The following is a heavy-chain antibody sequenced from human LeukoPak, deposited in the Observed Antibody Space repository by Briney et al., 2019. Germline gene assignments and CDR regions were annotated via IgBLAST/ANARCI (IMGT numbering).Heavy chain of an antibody. J-gene: IGHJ4*02. V-gene: IGHV3-48*02. CDR3: ARDAITFGGVIVKFDY. CDR1: GFTFSSYS. CDR2: TSSSSTI. D-gene: IGHD3-16*02. Sequence: GGSLRLSCAASGFTFSSYSMNWVRQAPGKGLEWVSYTSSSSTIYYADSVKGRFTISRDNAKNSLYLQMNSLRDEDTAVYYCARDAITFGGVIVKFDYWGQGTLVTVSS.